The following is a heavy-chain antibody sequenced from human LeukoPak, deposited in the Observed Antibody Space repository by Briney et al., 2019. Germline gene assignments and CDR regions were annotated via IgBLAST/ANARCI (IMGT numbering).Heavy chain of an antibody. CDR3: ASLSSSGWYLG. D-gene: IGHD6-19*01. CDR1: GGSSSGYY. J-gene: IGHJ4*02. V-gene: IGHV4-34*01. CDR2: INHSGST. Sequence: SETLSLTCAVYGGSSSGYYWSWIRQPPGKGLEWIGEINHSGSTNYNPSLKSRITISVDTSRNQFSLKLSSVTAADTAVYYCASLSSSGWYLGWGQGTLVTVSS.